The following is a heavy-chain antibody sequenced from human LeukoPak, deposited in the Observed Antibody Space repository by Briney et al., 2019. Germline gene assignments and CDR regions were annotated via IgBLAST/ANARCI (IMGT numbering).Heavy chain of an antibody. CDR1: GFTFSSYA. D-gene: IGHD6-19*01. CDR2: ISGSGGST. Sequence: PGGSLRLSCAASGFTFSSYAMTWVRQAPGKGLEWVSVISGSGGSTYYADSVKGRFTISRDNSKNTLYLQMNSLRAEDTAVYYCAKDNRRHYTSGPNPDSLHWGQGALVTVSS. J-gene: IGHJ4*02. V-gene: IGHV3-23*01. CDR3: AKDNRRHYTSGPNPDSLH.